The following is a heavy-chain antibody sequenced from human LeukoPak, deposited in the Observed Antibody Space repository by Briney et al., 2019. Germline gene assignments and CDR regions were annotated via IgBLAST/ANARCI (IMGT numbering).Heavy chain of an antibody. CDR1: GFNFGVYA. CDR3: TKDMEWGMDV. CDR2: IGGIDGAA. V-gene: IGHV3-43*02. Sequence: GGSLRLSCAASGFNFGVYAMTWVRQAPAQGLEWVSTIGGIDGAAHYADSVKGRFTISRDNSKNFVYLQMHSLRTEDTALYYCTKDMEWGMDVWGQGTTVIVSS. J-gene: IGHJ6*02. D-gene: IGHD3-3*01.